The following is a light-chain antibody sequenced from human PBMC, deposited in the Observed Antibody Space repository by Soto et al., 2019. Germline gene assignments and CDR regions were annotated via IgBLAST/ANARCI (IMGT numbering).Light chain of an antibody. CDR3: KQSNSTPPGT. V-gene: IGKV1-39*01. CDR2: AAS. Sequence: DIQMTQSPSSLSASVGDRVTITCRASQSISSYLNWYQQKPGKAPKLLIYAASSLQSGVPSRFSGSGLGTVFTLTISSLQPKIFATYSCKQSNSTPPGTFAKGTKVDTK. J-gene: IGKJ1*01. CDR1: QSISSY.